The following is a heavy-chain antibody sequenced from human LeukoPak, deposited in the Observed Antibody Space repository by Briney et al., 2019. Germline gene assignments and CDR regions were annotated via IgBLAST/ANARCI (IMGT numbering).Heavy chain of an antibody. CDR1: GFTFDDYG. D-gene: IGHD4-17*01. CDR2: INWNGGST. Sequence: GGSLRLSCAASGFTFDDYGMSWVRQAPGKGLELVSGINWNGGSTGYADSVKGRFTISRDNAKNSLYLQMNSLRAEDTAVYYCAKVGDYGDYALDYWGQGTLVTVSS. CDR3: AKVGDYGDYALDY. J-gene: IGHJ4*02. V-gene: IGHV3-20*04.